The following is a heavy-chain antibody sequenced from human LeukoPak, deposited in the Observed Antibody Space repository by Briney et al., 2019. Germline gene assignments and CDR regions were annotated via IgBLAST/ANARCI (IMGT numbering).Heavy chain of an antibody. J-gene: IGHJ4*02. CDR1: GYTFTSDY. CDR2: INPISGTT. CDR3: ARDAKTDYVDY. Sequence: ASVTVSCKSSGYTFTSDYIHWVRQAPGQGLEWMGIINPISGTTTYAQKFQGSVTMTRDTSTSTVYMELSSLRSEDTAVYYCARDAKTDYVDYWGQGTLVTVSS. V-gene: IGHV1-46*01.